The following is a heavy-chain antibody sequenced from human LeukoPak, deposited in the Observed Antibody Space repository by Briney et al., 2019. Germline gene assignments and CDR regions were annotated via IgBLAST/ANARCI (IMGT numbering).Heavy chain of an antibody. Sequence: SQTLSLTCAVSGGSISSGGYSWSWIRQPPGKGLEWIGYIYYSGSTYYNPSLKSRVTISVDTSKNQFSLKLSSVTAADTAVYYCGIAADYGMDVWGQGTTVTVSS. CDR1: GGSISSGGYS. V-gene: IGHV4-30-2*05. J-gene: IGHJ6*02. CDR3: GIAADYGMDV. D-gene: IGHD6-6*01. CDR2: IYYSGST.